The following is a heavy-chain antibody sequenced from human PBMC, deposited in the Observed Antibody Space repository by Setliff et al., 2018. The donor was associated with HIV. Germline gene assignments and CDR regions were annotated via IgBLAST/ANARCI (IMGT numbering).Heavy chain of an antibody. Sequence: PSETLSLTCSVSGDSISSGSYYWSWIRLPAGKGLEWIGQIHTTGSTNYNPSLESRLTISIDTSKNQFSLKLNSVTATDTAVYYCARRTFGIGRLDPWGQGTLVTVSS. V-gene: IGHV4-61*09. D-gene: IGHD3-16*01. CDR1: GDSISSGSYY. CDR2: IHTTGST. CDR3: ARRTFGIGRLDP. J-gene: IGHJ5*02.